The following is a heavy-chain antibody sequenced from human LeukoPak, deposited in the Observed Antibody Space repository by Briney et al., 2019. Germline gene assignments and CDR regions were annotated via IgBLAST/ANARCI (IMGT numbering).Heavy chain of an antibody. Sequence: GASVKVSCKASGYTFTGYYMHWVRQAPGQGLEWMGWINPNSGGTNYAQKFQGRVTMSVDTSKNQFSLKLSSVTAADTAVYYCARDRGTWNDDGFDYWGQGTLVTVSS. CDR1: GYTFTGYY. V-gene: IGHV1-2*02. D-gene: IGHD1-1*01. J-gene: IGHJ4*02. CDR2: INPNSGGT. CDR3: ARDRGTWNDDGFDY.